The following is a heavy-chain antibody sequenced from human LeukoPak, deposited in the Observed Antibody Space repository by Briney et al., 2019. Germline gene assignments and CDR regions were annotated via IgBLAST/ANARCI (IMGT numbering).Heavy chain of an antibody. Sequence: PGGSLRLSCAASGFTFSDSHMTWIRQAPGKGLEWVSYISSSGRTTYYADSVKGRVTISRDNAKSSLYLQMNSLRAEDTAMYYCARDRPGTVTTFDYWGQGTLVTVSS. CDR2: ISSSGRTT. V-gene: IGHV3-11*04. J-gene: IGHJ4*02. D-gene: IGHD4-17*01. CDR3: ARDRPGTVTTFDY. CDR1: GFTFSDSH.